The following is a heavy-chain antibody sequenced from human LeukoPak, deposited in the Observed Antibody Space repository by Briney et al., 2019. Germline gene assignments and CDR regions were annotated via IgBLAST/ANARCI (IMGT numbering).Heavy chain of an antibody. D-gene: IGHD5-18*01. J-gene: IGHJ4*01. CDR2: ISPYNGNT. V-gene: IGHV1-18*01. Sequence: GASVKVSCKASGYTFTSYDISWVRQAPGQGLEWMGWISPYNGNTSYAQKLQGRVTMTTDTSTSTAYMELSSLRSEDPAVYYCPSVAVKLWLSSNDYWGQGTLVTVSS. CDR3: PSVAVKLWLSSNDY. CDR1: GYTFTSYD.